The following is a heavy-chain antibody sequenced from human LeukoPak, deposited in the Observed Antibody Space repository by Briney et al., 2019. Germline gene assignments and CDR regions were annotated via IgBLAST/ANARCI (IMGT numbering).Heavy chain of an antibody. Sequence: ASVKVSCKASGYTFTSYGINWVRQATGQGLEWMGWMNPNSGNTGYAQKFQGRVTITRNTSISTAYMELSSLRSEDTAVYYCARGPRGVISWFDPWGQGTLVTVSS. J-gene: IGHJ5*02. CDR3: ARGPRGVISWFDP. CDR1: GYTFTSYG. V-gene: IGHV1-8*03. CDR2: MNPNSGNT. D-gene: IGHD3-10*01.